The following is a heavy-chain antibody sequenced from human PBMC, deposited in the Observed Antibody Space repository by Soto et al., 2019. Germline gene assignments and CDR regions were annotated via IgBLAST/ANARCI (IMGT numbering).Heavy chain of an antibody. Sequence: SVKVSCKASGGTFSSYAISWVRQAPGQGLEWMGGIIPIFGTANYAQKFQGRVTITADESTSTAYMELSSLRSEDTAVYYCARVAAAGHYYYYGMDVWGQGTTVTVSS. V-gene: IGHV1-69*13. CDR3: ARVAAAGHYYYYGMDV. CDR1: GGTFSSYA. D-gene: IGHD6-13*01. CDR2: IIPIFGTA. J-gene: IGHJ6*02.